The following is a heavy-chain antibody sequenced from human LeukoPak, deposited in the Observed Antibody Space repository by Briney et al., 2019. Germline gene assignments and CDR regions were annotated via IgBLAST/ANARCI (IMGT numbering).Heavy chain of an antibody. Sequence: SQTLSLTCAVSGGSISSGGYSWSWIRQPPGKGLEWIGYIYHSGSTYYNPSLKGRATISVDRSKKQFSLKLSSVTAADTAVYYCARARGLFSAFDIWGQGTMVTVSS. CDR3: ARARGLFSAFDI. CDR2: IYHSGST. J-gene: IGHJ3*02. CDR1: GGSISSGGYS. V-gene: IGHV4-30-2*01.